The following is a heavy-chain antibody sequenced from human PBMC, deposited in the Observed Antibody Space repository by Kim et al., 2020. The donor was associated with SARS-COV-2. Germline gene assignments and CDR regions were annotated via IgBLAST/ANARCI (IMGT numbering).Heavy chain of an antibody. V-gene: IGHV4-39*01. Sequence: SETLSLTCTVSGGSISSSSYYWGWIRQPPGKGLEWIGSIYYSGSTYYNPSLKSRVTISVDTSKNQFSLKLSSVTAADTAVYYCARHDQWLTRYYFDYWGQGTLVTVSS. CDR3: ARHDQWLTRYYFDY. CDR2: IYYSGST. CDR1: GGSISSSSYY. J-gene: IGHJ4*02. D-gene: IGHD6-19*01.